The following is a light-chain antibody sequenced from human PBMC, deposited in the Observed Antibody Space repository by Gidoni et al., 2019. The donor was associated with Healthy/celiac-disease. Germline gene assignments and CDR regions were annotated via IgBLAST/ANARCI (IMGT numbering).Light chain of an antibody. V-gene: IGKV3-15*01. CDR2: GAS. Sequence: EIVMTQSPATLSVYPGERATLSCRASQSVSSNLAWYQQKPGQAPRLIIYGASTRATGIPARFSGSGSGTEFTLTISSLQSEDFAVYYCQQYNNWLRTFGQGTKLEIK. CDR1: QSVSSN. J-gene: IGKJ2*01. CDR3: QQYNNWLRT.